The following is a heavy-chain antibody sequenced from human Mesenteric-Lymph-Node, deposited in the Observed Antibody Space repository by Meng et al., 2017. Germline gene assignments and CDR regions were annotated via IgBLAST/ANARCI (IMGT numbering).Heavy chain of an antibody. V-gene: IGHV1-18*04. CDR1: GYTFTGYY. D-gene: IGHD2-2*03. CDR2: ISANDGNT. Sequence: ASVKVSCKASGYTFTGYYMHWVRQAPGQGLEWMGWISANDGNTNYAQKFQGRVTMTADTSTNTAYMEVRSLRSDDTAVYYCARDRGYCSSSSCYNFDLWGQGTLVTVSS. J-gene: IGHJ4*02. CDR3: ARDRGYCSSSSCYNFDL.